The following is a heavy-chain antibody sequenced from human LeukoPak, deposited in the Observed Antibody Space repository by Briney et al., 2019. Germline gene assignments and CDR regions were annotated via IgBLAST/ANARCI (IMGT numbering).Heavy chain of an antibody. CDR1: GFTFSNYW. J-gene: IGHJ4*02. V-gene: IGHV3-7*04. CDR3: GRNKGRLFDY. Sequence: GGSLRLSCAASGFTFSNYWMSWVRQAPGKGLEWVASIKEDGSDKYYVDSVKGRFTISRDSAKNSLFLQMNSLRAEDTAVYYCGRNKGRLFDYGGREPLVTVPS. D-gene: IGHD3-10*01. CDR2: IKEDGSDK.